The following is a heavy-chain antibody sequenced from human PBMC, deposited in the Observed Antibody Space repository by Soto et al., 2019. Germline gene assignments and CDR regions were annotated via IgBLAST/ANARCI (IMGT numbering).Heavy chain of an antibody. CDR3: ARTFYFDRSGMEV. D-gene: IGHD3-22*01. CDR2: ISYDGNDK. CDR1: EFTFSSYV. Sequence: GGSLRLSCEASEFTFSSYVMHWVRQAPGKGLEWVAVISYDGNDKYYAESVEGRFTLSRDNSKNTLYLQMNSLRAEDTAVYYFARTFYFDRSGMEVWGQGTTGTGPS. J-gene: IGHJ6*02. V-gene: IGHV3-30-3*01.